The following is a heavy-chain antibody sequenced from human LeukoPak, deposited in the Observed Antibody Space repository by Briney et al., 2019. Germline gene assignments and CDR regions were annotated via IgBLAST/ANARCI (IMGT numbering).Heavy chain of an antibody. CDR2: IYYSGST. V-gene: IGHV4-39*01. Sequence: SETLSLTCTVSGGSISSSSYYWGWIRQPPGKGLEWFGSIYYSGSTYYNPSLKSRVTISVDTSKNQFSLKLSSVTAADTAVYYCARPDDGNWFDPWGQGTLVTVSS. CDR1: GGSISSSSYY. CDR3: ARPDDGNWFDP. D-gene: IGHD2-8*01. J-gene: IGHJ5*02.